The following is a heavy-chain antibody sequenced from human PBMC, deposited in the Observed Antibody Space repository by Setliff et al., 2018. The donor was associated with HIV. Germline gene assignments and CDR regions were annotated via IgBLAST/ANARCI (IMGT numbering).Heavy chain of an antibody. CDR1: GFTFSSYW. Sequence: PGGSLRLSCAASGFTFSSYWMHWVRQAPGKGLEWVSAISGSSAGIYYAESVKGRFTISRDNAKNSLYLQMNSLRAEDTAVYYCARDQGNTIFGVVSRGWFDPWGQGTLVTVSS. CDR2: ISGSSAGI. CDR3: ARDQGNTIFGVVSRGWFDP. V-gene: IGHV3-21*01. D-gene: IGHD3-3*01. J-gene: IGHJ5*02.